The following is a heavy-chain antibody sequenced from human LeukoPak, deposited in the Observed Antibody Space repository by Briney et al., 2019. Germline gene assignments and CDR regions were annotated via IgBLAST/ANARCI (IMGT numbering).Heavy chain of an antibody. J-gene: IGHJ4*02. CDR1: GYIFKIFG. CDR3: TRDRVGGDLTGESLY. CDR2: ISAFTGNT. V-gene: IGHV1-18*04. Sequence: ASVKVSCKTSGYIFKIFGITWVRQAPGQGLEWMVCISAFTGNTVYTQKVQGRLTLTTDTSTSTAFMELRDLKSDDTGIYYCTRDRVGGDLTGESLYWGQGTLVTVS. D-gene: IGHD1-14*01.